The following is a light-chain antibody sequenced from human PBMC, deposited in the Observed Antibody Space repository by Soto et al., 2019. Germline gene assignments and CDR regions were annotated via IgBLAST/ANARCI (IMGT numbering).Light chain of an antibody. J-gene: IGKJ5*01. V-gene: IGKV1D-12*01. Sequence: DIQMTQSPSSVSASVGDRVTISCQASQGISRSLAWYQQKPGKAPKLLIYAASSLQSGVPSRFSGSGFGTDFTLTISSLQPEDFATYYCQQLLSYPITFGQGTRLEIK. CDR2: AAS. CDR3: QQLLSYPIT. CDR1: QGISRS.